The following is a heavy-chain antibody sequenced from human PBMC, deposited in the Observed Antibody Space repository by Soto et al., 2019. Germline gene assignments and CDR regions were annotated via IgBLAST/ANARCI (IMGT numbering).Heavy chain of an antibody. CDR1: GFTFINYA. CDR3: AKGILVKPPGTRTFDI. CDR2: IGGGDGST. D-gene: IGHD6-13*01. V-gene: IGHV3-23*01. J-gene: IGHJ3*02. Sequence: EVQLLESGGGLVQPGGSLRLSCAASGFTFINYAMSWVRQAPGKGLEWVSTIGGGDGSTYYADSVKGLFTISRDNSNSALYLQMNSLRVGDTAIYYCAKGILVKPPGTRTFDIGGQGTMVIVSS.